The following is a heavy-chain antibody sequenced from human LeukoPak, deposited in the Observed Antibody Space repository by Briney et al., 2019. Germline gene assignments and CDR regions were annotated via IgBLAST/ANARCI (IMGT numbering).Heavy chain of an antibody. V-gene: IGHV3-23*01. Sequence: GGSLRLSCAASGFTFNNYAMNWVRQAPGKGLEWVSSISGGGETTYYADSAKGRFTISRDNSKNTLYLQMNSLRAEDTAVYYCAKGQTFGGVIVIPAFDYWGQGTLVTVSS. CDR1: GFTFNNYA. D-gene: IGHD3-16*02. CDR3: AKGQTFGGVIVIPAFDY. J-gene: IGHJ4*02. CDR2: ISGGGETT.